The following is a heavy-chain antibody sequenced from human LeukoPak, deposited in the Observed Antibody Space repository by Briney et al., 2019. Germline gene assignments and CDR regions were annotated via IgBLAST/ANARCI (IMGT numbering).Heavy chain of an antibody. V-gene: IGHV3-74*01. CDR1: GFTFSNYW. J-gene: IGHJ5*02. CDR3: IRDFRSADL. CDR2: IYVDGRTT. Sequence: PGGSLRLSCVASGFTFSNYWMHWVRQPPGKGLVWVPRIYVDGRTTNYADSVKGRFTISRDNAKNTVYLEMNSLSVEDTATYYCIRDFRSADLWGQGTLVTVTS.